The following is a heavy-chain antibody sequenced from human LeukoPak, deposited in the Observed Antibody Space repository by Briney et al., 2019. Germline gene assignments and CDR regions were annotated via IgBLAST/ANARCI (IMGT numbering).Heavy chain of an antibody. V-gene: IGHV1-46*01. CDR1: GYTFTSYY. D-gene: IGHD2-15*01. CDR3: ARGGYCSGGSCYSGPFDP. J-gene: IGHJ5*02. CDR2: INPSGGST. Sequence: ASVKVSCKASGYTFTSYYMHWVRQAPGQGLEWMGIINPSGGSTSYAQKFQGRVTMTRDTSTSTVYTELSSLRSEDTAVYYCARGGYCSGGSCYSGPFDPWGQGTLVTVSS.